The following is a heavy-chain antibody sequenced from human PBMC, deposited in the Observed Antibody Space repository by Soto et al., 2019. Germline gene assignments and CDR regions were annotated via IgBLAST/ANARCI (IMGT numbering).Heavy chain of an antibody. D-gene: IGHD6-19*01. CDR2: IRSKAKSYAS. J-gene: IGHJ4*02. CDR1: GFTFSGFA. Sequence: EVQLVESGGGLVQPGGSLKLSCAASGFTFSGFAMHWVRQASGKGLEWVGRIRSKAKSYASAYAASVQVRFTISRDDSKNTAYLPMNRLKTEDTAVYYCTRPGVAGGLYYFEYLGQGTLVTVSS. V-gene: IGHV3-73*02. CDR3: TRPGVAGGLYYFEY.